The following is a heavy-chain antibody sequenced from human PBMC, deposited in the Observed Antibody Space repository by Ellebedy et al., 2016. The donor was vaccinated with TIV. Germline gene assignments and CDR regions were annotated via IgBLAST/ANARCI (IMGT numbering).Heavy chain of an antibody. D-gene: IGHD1-26*01. V-gene: IGHV3-48*01. CDR3: ATALPTSWAYFDY. J-gene: IGHJ4*02. Sequence: GGSLRLXCAASGFTFNSYSMNWVRQAPGKGLEWISYISSSSKNIYYADSVKGRFTISRDNSKNTLFLQMNSLRVEDTAVYFCATALPTSWAYFDYWGQGTLVTVSS. CDR1: GFTFNSYS. CDR2: ISSSSKNI.